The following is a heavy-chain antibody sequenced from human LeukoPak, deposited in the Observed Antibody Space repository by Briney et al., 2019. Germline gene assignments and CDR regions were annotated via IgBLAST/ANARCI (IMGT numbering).Heavy chain of an antibody. CDR1: GGSISSSNYY. V-gene: IGHV4-39*07. D-gene: IGHD4-17*01. J-gene: IGHJ4*02. Sequence: SETLSLTCTVSGGSISSSNYYWGWIRQPPGKGLEWIGEINHSGSTNYNPSLKSRVTISVDTSKNQFSLKLSSVTAADTAVYYCARFSRSRTTVPSYFDYWGQGTLVTVSS. CDR2: INHSGST. CDR3: ARFSRSRTTVPSYFDY.